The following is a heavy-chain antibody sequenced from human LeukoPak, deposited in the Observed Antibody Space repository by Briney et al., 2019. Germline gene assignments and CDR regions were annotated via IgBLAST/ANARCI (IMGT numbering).Heavy chain of an antibody. CDR1: GGSISSYY. Sequence: SETLSLTCTVSGGSISSYYWNWIRQPPGKGLEWIGYIYYSGNTNCNPSLKSRVTILVDTSKNQFSLKLTSVTPADTAVYFCAGDSYGTDYWGQGTLVTVSS. D-gene: IGHD5-18*01. CDR2: IYYSGNT. J-gene: IGHJ4*02. CDR3: AGDSYGTDY. V-gene: IGHV4-59*01.